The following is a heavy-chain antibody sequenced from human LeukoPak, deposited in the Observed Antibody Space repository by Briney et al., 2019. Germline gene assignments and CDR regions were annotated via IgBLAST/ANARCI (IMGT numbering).Heavy chain of an antibody. J-gene: IGHJ5*02. CDR2: IYYSGST. Sequence: PSETLSLTCTVSGGSISNGDHYWSWIRQHPGKGLEWIGHIYYSGSTYYNPSLKSRGIISVETSKNQFSLKLSSVTAADTAVYYCARDASGDYVWGSYRLFDPWGQGTLVTVSS. CDR3: ARDASGDYVWGSYRLFDP. D-gene: IGHD3-16*02. V-gene: IGHV4-31*03. CDR1: GGSISNGDHY.